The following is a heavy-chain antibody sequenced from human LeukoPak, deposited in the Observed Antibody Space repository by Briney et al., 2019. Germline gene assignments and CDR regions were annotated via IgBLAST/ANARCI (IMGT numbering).Heavy chain of an antibody. CDR2: ISSSSSCI. CDR3: AREGRYTAMVTSETFDY. Sequence: GGSLRLSCAASGFTFSSYSMNWVRQAPGKGLEWVSSISSSSSCIYYADSVKGRFTISRDNAKNSLYLQMNSLRAEDTAVYYCAREGRYTAMVTSETFDYWGQGTLVTVSS. CDR1: GFTFSSYS. V-gene: IGHV3-21*01. D-gene: IGHD5-18*01. J-gene: IGHJ4*02.